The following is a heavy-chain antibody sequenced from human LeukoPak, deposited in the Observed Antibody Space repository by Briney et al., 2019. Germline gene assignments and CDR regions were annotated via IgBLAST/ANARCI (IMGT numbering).Heavy chain of an antibody. D-gene: IGHD6-19*01. J-gene: IGHJ5*02. CDR2: IYPGDSDT. CDR3: AIGIAVAGTGGNWFDP. V-gene: IGHV5-51*01. Sequence: GESLKISCKGSGYSFTSYWIGWVRQMPGKGLEWMGIIYPGDSDTRYSPSFQGQVTISADKSISTAYLQWSSLKASDTAMYYCAIGIAVAGTGGNWFDPWGQGTLVTVSS. CDR1: GYSFTSYW.